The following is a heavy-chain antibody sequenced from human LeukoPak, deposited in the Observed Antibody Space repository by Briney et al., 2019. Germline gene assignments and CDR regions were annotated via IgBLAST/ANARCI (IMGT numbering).Heavy chain of an antibody. CDR1: GGSISSYY. D-gene: IGHD3-22*01. V-gene: IGHV4-59*01. CDR3: AREDSSGYSYFDY. CDR2: IYYSGST. J-gene: IGHJ4*02. Sequence: SETLSLTCTVSGGSISSYYWSWIRQPPGRGLEWIGYIYYSGSTNYNPSLKSRVTISVDTSKNQFSLKLSSVNAADTAVYYCAREDSSGYSYFDYWGQRTLVTVSS.